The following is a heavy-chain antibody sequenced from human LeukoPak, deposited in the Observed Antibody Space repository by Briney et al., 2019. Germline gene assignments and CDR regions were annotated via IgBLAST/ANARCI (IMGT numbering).Heavy chain of an antibody. D-gene: IGHD1-26*01. Sequence: SETLSLTCTVSGGSISSGDYCWSWIRQPPGQGLEWIGYISLSGGTYYNPSLKSRVTISVERSKNQFSLKLSSVTAADTAVYYCARASDVGFDYWGQGTLVTVSS. CDR2: ISLSGGT. J-gene: IGHJ4*02. CDR3: ARASDVGFDY. CDR1: GGSISSGDYC. V-gene: IGHV4-30-4*01.